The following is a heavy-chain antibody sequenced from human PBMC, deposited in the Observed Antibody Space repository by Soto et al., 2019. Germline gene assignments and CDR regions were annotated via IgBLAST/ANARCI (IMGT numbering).Heavy chain of an antibody. D-gene: IGHD6-19*01. CDR1: GFTFNTYA. J-gene: IGHJ4*02. V-gene: IGHV3-23*01. CDR2: ISGSGGIT. CDR3: AKDRDSSGWYNDY. Sequence: EVQMLESGGGLVQPGGSLRLSCAASGFTFNTYAMSWVRQAPGKGLECVSGISGSGGITYYTDSVKGRFTISRDNSKNTLYLQMNSLIAEDTAVYYCAKDRDSSGWYNDYWGQGTLVTVSS.